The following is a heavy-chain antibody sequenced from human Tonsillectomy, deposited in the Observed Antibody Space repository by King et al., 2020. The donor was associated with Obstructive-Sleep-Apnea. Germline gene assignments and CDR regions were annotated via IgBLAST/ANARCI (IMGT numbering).Heavy chain of an antibody. J-gene: IGHJ4*02. CDR2: FFYNGST. CDR1: GGSVSPYF. Sequence: VQLQESGPGLVKPSGTLSLTCSVSGGSVSPYFWSWIRQPPRKRLEVIVYFFYNGSTNYNPSPKSRVTISLDASKNQFFLNVRSVTAADTAIYYCATMGEEGEFWGQGFLVTVAS. D-gene: IGHD3-16*01. CDR3: ATMGEEGEF. V-gene: IGHV4-59*02.